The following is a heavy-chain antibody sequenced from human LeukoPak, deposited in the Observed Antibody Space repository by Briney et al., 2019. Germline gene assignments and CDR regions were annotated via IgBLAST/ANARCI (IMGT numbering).Heavy chain of an antibody. CDR2: TKSKTDGGTT. CDR3: TPQWWPAEFDY. CDR1: GFTFSNAW. Sequence: GGSLRLSCAASGFTFSNAWMSWVRQAPGKGLEWVGRTKSKTDGGTTDYAAPVKGRFTISRDDSKNTLYLQMNSLKTEDAAVYYCTPQWWPAEFDYWGQGTLVTVSS. V-gene: IGHV3-15*01. D-gene: IGHD2-15*01. J-gene: IGHJ4*02.